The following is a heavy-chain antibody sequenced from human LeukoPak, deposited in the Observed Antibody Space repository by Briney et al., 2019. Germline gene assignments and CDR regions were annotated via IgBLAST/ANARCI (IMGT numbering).Heavy chain of an antibody. J-gene: IGHJ5*02. Sequence: SETLSLTCAVYGGSFSGYYWSWIRQPPGKGLEWIGEINHSGSTNYNPSLKSRVTISVDTSKNQFSLKLSSVTAADTAVYYCARRGISNIAARPPKNWFDPWGQGTLVTVSS. CDR1: GGSFSGYY. CDR3: ARRGISNIAARPPKNWFDP. D-gene: IGHD6-6*01. V-gene: IGHV4-34*01. CDR2: INHSGST.